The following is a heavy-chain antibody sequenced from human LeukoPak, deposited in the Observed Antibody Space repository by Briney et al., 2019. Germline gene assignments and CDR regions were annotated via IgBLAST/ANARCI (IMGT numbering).Heavy chain of an antibody. CDR2: IYTSGYT. Sequence: WETLSLTCTVSGDSLSSSYWSWVRQPAGKGLEWIGRIYTSGYTNYNPSLKGRVTISVDTSKNQFSLKLSSVTAADTAVYYCAREISGYGLGWAFDIWGQGTMVTVSS. V-gene: IGHV4-4*07. CDR1: GDSLSSSY. J-gene: IGHJ3*02. D-gene: IGHD3-22*01. CDR3: AREISGYGLGWAFDI.